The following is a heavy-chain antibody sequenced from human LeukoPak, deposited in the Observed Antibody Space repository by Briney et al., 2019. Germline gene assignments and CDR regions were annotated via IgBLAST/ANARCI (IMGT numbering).Heavy chain of an antibody. Sequence: SETLSLTCAVYGGSFSGYYWSWIRQPPGKELEWIGEINHSGSTNYNPSLKSRVTISVDTSKNQFSLKLSSVTAADTAVYYCARGARLWFGELSTNWFDPWGQGTLVTVSS. V-gene: IGHV4-34*01. D-gene: IGHD3-10*01. J-gene: IGHJ5*02. CDR1: GGSFSGYY. CDR2: INHSGST. CDR3: ARGARLWFGELSTNWFDP.